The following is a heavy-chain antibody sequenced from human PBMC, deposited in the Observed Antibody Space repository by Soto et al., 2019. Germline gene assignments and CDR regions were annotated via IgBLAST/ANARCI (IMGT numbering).Heavy chain of an antibody. J-gene: IGHJ6*02. CDR3: AKDGGPGARRHMCGMDV. CDR2: ISGHNGGT. V-gene: IGHV1-18*01. Sequence: QPQMVQSGVEVKKPGASVRVTCKASGYPFINYGVNWVRQAPGQGFEWMGWISGHNGGTNYGPTFRDRITMNTDTYSKTAYWELRGLISDDPAGYYCAKDGGPGARRHMCGMDVWGEGPTVPVSS. CDR1: GYPFINYG. D-gene: IGHD2-15*01.